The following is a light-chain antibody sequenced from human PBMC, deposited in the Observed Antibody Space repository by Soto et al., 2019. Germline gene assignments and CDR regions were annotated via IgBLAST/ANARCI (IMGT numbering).Light chain of an antibody. CDR3: NSYAGSYTLYV. V-gene: IGLV2-11*01. J-gene: IGLJ1*01. CDR2: DVT. Sequence: QSVLTQPRSVSGSPGQSVAISCAGTSSDVGGYNYVSWYQQHPGKAPKLTIYDVTKRPSGVPDRFSGSKSGNTASLTISGLQAEDEADYYCNSYAGSYTLYVFGTGTKVTVL. CDR1: SSDVGGYNY.